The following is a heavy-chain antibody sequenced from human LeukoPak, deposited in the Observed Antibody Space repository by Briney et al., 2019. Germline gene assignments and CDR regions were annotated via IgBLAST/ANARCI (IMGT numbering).Heavy chain of an antibody. CDR2: IRASSSLI. Sequence: GGSLRLSCVASGFVFSASSFNYIRQAPGKGLEWVSYIRASSSLISYADSVRGRFTISRDDAKKSVFLQMHSLRADDTAVYYCAREASLGWGQGTLVTVSS. CDR3: AREASLG. V-gene: IGHV3-48*04. CDR1: GFVFSASS. J-gene: IGHJ4*02.